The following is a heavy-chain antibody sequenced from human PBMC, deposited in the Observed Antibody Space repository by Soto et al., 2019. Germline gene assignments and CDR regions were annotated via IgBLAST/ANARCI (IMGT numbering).Heavy chain of an antibody. J-gene: IGHJ4*02. CDR2: SSATGAGT. CDR1: GFTFSSYD. CDR3: AKDRRAGGNYGFYSDF. D-gene: IGHD1-7*01. Sequence: EVQLVESGGGLVQPGGSLRLSCAASGFTFSSYDMTWVRQAPGKGLEWVSFSSATGAGTYYADSVKGRFTISRDNSKNTLYLQMTSLRADDTAVYYCAKDRRAGGNYGFYSDFWGQGALVIVSS. V-gene: IGHV3-23*04.